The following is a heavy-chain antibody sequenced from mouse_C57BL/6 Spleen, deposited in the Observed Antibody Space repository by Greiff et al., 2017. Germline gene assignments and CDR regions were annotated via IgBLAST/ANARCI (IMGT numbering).Heavy chain of an antibody. V-gene: IGHV1-15*01. J-gene: IGHJ1*03. D-gene: IGHD2-2*01. CDR2: IDPETGGT. CDR1: GYTFTDYE. CDR3: TRSGSTMVTTAYWYFDV. Sequence: QVQLQQSGAELVRPGASVTLSCKASGYTFTDYEMHWVKQTPVHGLEWIGAIDPETGGTAYNQKFKGKAILTADKSSSTAYMELRSLTSEDSAVYYCTRSGSTMVTTAYWYFDVWGTGTTVTVSS.